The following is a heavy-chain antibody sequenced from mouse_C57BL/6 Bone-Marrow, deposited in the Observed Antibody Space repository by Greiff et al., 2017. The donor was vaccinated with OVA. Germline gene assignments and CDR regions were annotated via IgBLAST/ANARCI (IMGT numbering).Heavy chain of an antibody. V-gene: IGHV1-50*01. CDR2: IDPSDIYT. D-gene: IGHD2-2*01. J-gene: IGHJ3*01. CDR3: ARGDGYDGAWFAY. Sequence: QVQLQQPGAELVKPGASVQLSCKASGYTFPRYWMQWVKQRPGQGLEWIGEIDPSDIYTNYNQKFKGKATLTVDTSSSPAYMQHSSLTCEDSAVYDGARGDGYDGAWFAYWGQGTLVTVSA. CDR1: GYTFPRYW.